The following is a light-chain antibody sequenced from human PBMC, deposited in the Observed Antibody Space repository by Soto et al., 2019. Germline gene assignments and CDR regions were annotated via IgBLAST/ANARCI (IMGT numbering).Light chain of an antibody. CDR3: LQYGSSHPT. CDR2: GAS. Sequence: EIVLTQSPGTLSLSPGEGATRSCRASQSVTVSYLAWYQQKPGHAPRLLIYGASTRATCIPDRFSGRGSGSDFTLTISRLEPEGFAVYCCLQYGSSHPTFGQWAK. J-gene: IGKJ1*01. CDR1: QSVTVSY. V-gene: IGKV3-20*01.